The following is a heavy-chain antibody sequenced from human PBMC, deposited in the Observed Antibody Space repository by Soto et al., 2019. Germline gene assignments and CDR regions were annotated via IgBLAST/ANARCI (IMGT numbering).Heavy chain of an antibody. Sequence: PGGSLSLSCAASGFPFSSYAMSWVRPAPGKGLEWVSAISGSGGSTYYADSVKGRFTISRDNSKNTLYLQMNSLRAEDTAVYYCAKDATRGLQAWSRVGVFDYWSQGTLVTVS. CDR1: GFPFSSYA. J-gene: IGHJ4*02. CDR3: AKDATRGLQAWSRVGVFDY. CDR2: ISGSGGST. D-gene: IGHD2-15*01. V-gene: IGHV3-23*01.